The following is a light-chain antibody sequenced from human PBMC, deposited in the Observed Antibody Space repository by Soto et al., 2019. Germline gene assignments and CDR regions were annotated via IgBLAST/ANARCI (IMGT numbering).Light chain of an antibody. J-gene: IGLJ1*01. Sequence: QSALTQPRSVSGSPGQSVTISCTGTSSDVGGYNYVSWYQQHPGKAPKLMIYDVNKRPSGVPDRFSGSKFGNTASLTISGLQTEDEADYYCCSYAGSYPLVXGSGTKVTVL. CDR3: CSYAGSYPLV. CDR2: DVN. V-gene: IGLV2-11*01. CDR1: SSDVGGYNY.